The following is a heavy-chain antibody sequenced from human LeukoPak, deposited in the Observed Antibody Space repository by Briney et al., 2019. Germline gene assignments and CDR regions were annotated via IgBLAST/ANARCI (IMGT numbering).Heavy chain of an antibody. CDR1: GGSMSSYY. D-gene: IGHD3-10*01. V-gene: IGHV4-59*12. Sequence: PSETLSLTCSVSGGSMSSYYWSWIRQSPGKGLEWIGYIYHSGSTDYNSSLKSRVTISEDTSKKQFSLKLSSVTAADTAVYYCARDPHYYGSGKPSYAFDIWGQGTMVTVSS. J-gene: IGHJ3*02. CDR2: IYHSGST. CDR3: ARDPHYYGSGKPSYAFDI.